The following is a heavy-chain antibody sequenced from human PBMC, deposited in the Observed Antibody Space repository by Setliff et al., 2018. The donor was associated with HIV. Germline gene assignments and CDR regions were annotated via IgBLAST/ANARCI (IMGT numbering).Heavy chain of an antibody. J-gene: IGHJ6*03. CDR3: ASSQGYDFWSGPTGYYMDV. CDR1: GGSISSSNW. D-gene: IGHD3-3*01. V-gene: IGHV4-4*02. CDR2: IYHSGSA. Sequence: SETLSLTCAVSGGSISSSNWWSWVRQPPGKGLEWIGHIYHSGSANYNPSLKSRLTISVDTSKNQFSLKLSSVTAADTAVYYCASSQGYDFWSGPTGYYMDVWGKGTTVTVSS.